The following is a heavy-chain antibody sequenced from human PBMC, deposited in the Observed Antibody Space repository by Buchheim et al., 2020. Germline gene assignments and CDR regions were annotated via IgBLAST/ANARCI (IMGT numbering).Heavy chain of an antibody. J-gene: IGHJ6*04. Sequence: QVQLQESGPGLVKPSQTLSLTCTVSGGSISSGGYYWSWLRQHPGKGLEWIGYTSYSGSTYYNPSLKSRVTISVDTSTNKSSLKLSSVTAADTAVYYCARDYLQQREYGMDVWGKGTT. CDR1: GGSISSGGYY. CDR3: ARDYLQQREYGMDV. CDR2: TSYSGST. V-gene: IGHV4-31*03. D-gene: IGHD6-13*01.